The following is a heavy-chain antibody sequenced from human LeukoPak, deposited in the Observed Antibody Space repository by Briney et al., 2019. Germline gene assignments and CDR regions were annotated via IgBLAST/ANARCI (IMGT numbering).Heavy chain of an antibody. V-gene: IGHV1-18*01. CDR2: ISAYNGDT. D-gene: IGHD1-26*01. Sequence: ASVKVSCKASGYTFFSYGISWVRQAPGQGLEWMGWISAYNGDTNYTQKFQGKVTMTTDTSTNTAYMELRSLRSEDTAVYYCARGGYGGYVDYWGQGTLVTVSS. CDR3: ARGGYGGYVDY. CDR1: GYTFFSYG. J-gene: IGHJ4*02.